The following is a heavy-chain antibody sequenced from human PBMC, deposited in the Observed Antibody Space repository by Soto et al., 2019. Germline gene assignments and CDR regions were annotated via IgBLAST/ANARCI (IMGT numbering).Heavy chain of an antibody. CDR1: GYTFTSYG. J-gene: IGHJ5*02. CDR2: ISAYNGNT. CDR3: ARVVATVTWGVGWFDP. Sequence: GASVKVSCKASGYTFTSYGISWVRQAPGQGLEWMGWISAYNGNTNYAQKLQGRVTMTTDTSTSTAYMELRSLRSDDTAVYYCARVVATVTWGVGWFDPWGQGTLVTVSS. D-gene: IGHD4-17*01. V-gene: IGHV1-18*01.